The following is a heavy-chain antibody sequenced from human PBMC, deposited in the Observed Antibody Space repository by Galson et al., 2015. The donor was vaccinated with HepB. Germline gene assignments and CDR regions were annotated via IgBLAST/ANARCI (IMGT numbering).Heavy chain of an antibody. D-gene: IGHD3-10*01. CDR1: GYDFFNYW. CDR3: ARTVPNYGSGSFDH. Sequence: QSGAEVKKPGESLKISCKASGYDFFNYWIAWVRQMPGKGLEWMGLVYPGDSDTRYSPSFQGQVTISADKSISTAYLQWSSLQVADTAMYYCARTVPNYGSGSFDHWGQGTPVTVSS. V-gene: IGHV5-51*01. J-gene: IGHJ4*02. CDR2: VYPGDSDT.